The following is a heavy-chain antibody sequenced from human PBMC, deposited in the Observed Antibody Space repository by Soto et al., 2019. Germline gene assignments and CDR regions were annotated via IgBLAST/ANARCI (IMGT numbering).Heavy chain of an antibody. CDR3: ARFDPSCSSTSCYYFDY. CDR1: GGSISSYY. J-gene: IGHJ4*02. CDR2: IYYSGST. D-gene: IGHD2-2*01. V-gene: IGHV4-59*01. Sequence: SETLSLTCTVSGGSISSYYWSWIRQPPGKGLEWIGYIYYSGSTNYNPSLKSRVTISVDTSKNQFSLKLSSVTAADTAVYYCARFDPSCSSTSCYYFDYWGQGTLVTVSS.